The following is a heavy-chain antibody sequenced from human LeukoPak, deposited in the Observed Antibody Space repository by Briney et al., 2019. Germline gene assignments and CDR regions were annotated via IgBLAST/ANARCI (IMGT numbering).Heavy chain of an antibody. Sequence: ASETLSLTCTVSGGSISTYYWTWIRQPPGKGLEWIWSISYSGSTNNSPSLEGRVTMSVDTSKNQFSLKLSSVTAADTAVYFCARQESSYGSGSYFDYWGQGILVTVSS. CDR1: GGSISTYY. CDR2: ISYSGST. CDR3: ARQESSYGSGSYFDY. V-gene: IGHV4-59*08. D-gene: IGHD3-10*01. J-gene: IGHJ4*02.